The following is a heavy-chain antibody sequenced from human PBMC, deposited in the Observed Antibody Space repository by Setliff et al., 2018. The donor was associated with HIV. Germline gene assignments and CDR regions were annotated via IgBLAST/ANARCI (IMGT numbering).Heavy chain of an antibody. Sequence: GASVKVSCKASGYTLTELSIHWVRRAPGKGLEWMGGFDPQYDKTFYAQKFQGRVTFTRDTSTSTAYMKLRSLRTDDTAVYYCARDREEAYCSGGSCYTDAFDIWGQGTMVTVSS. CDR3: ARDREEAYCSGGSCYTDAFDI. J-gene: IGHJ3*02. CDR1: GYTLTELS. V-gene: IGHV1-24*01. CDR2: FDPQYDKT. D-gene: IGHD2-15*01.